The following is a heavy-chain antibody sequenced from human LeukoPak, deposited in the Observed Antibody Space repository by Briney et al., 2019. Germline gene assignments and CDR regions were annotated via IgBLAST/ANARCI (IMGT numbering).Heavy chain of an antibody. Sequence: SETLSLTCTVSGGSISSHYWSWIRQPPGKGLEWIGYIYYSGSTNYNPSLKSRVTISVDTSKNQFSLKLSSVTAADTAVYYCARAKGYSYGYNYYYYMDVWGKGTTVTVCS. CDR3: ARAKGYSYGYNYYYYMDV. J-gene: IGHJ6*03. CDR2: IYYSGST. V-gene: IGHV4-59*11. D-gene: IGHD5-18*01. CDR1: GGSISSHY.